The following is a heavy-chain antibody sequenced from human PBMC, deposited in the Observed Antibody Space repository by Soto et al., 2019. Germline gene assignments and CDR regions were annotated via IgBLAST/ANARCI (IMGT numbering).Heavy chain of an antibody. V-gene: IGHV4-38-2*02. CDR3: ARDKRFLEWLPAVDGMDV. D-gene: IGHD3-3*01. J-gene: IGHJ6*02. CDR1: VYSISSGYY. Sequence: SETLSLTGAVSVYSISSGYYWGCIRQPPGKGLEWIGSIYHSGSTYYNPSLKSRVTISVDTSKNQFSLKLSSVTAADTAVYYCARDKRFLEWLPAVDGMDVWGQGTTVTVSS. CDR2: IYHSGST.